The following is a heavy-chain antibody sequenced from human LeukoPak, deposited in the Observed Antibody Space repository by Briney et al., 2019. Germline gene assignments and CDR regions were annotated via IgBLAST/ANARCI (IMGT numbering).Heavy chain of an antibody. J-gene: IGHJ4*02. CDR2: INPNSGGT. CDR1: GYTFTGYY. CDR3: ARDSSSPYYYDSSGYSHLFY. D-gene: IGHD3-22*01. Sequence: GASVKVSCKASGYTFTGYYMHWVRQAPGQGLEWMGWINPNSGGTNYAQKFQGRVTMTRDTSISTAYMELSRLRSDDTAVYYCARDSSSPYYYDSSGYSHLFYWGQGTLVTVSS. V-gene: IGHV1-2*02.